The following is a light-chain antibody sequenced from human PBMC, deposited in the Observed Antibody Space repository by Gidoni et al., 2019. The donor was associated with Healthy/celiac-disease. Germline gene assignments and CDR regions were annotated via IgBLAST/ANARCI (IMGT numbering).Light chain of an antibody. J-gene: IGKJ2*01. CDR3: QQYGSSPPT. CDR1: QSVSSSY. CDR2: GPS. V-gene: IGKV3-20*01. Sequence: ELTQSPVTPSLPPGERATPSCRASQSVSSSYLPWYQQKPGQAPRLLIYGPSSRATGIPDRFSGSGSGTDFTLTISRLEPGDFTVYYCQQYGSSPPTFGQGTKLEIK.